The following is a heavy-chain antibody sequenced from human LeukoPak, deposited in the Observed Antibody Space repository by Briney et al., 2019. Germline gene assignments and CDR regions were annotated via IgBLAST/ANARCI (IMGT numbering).Heavy chain of an antibody. CDR3: AHRLSNNPKHPDILTGPWYFDY. D-gene: IGHD3-9*01. Sequence: SGPTLVKPTQTLTLTCTFSGFSLSTSGVGVGWIRQPPGKALEWLALIYWSDDKRYSPSLRSQLTITKDTSQNQVVLTLPNMDPVDTAKYYCAHRLSNNPKHPDILTGPWYFDYWGQGTLVTVSS. CDR2: IYWSDDK. V-gene: IGHV2-5*01. J-gene: IGHJ4*02. CDR1: GFSLSTSGVG.